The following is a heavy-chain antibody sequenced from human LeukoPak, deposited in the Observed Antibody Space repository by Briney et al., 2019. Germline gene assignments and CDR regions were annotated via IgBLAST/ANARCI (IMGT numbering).Heavy chain of an antibody. J-gene: IGHJ6*03. V-gene: IGHV4-4*09. CDR3: ARILRYPFYMDV. Sequence: SETLSLTCTVSGDSISSYYWSWIRQPPGKGLEWIGYIYTGGTTNYNPSLRSRVTISVDTSENQFSLKLSSVTAADTAVYYCARILRYPFYMDVWGKGTTVTVSS. D-gene: IGHD3-9*01. CDR2: IYTGGTT. CDR1: GDSISSYY.